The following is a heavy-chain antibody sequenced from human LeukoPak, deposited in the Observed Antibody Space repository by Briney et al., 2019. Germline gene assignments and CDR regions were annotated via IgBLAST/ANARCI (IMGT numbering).Heavy chain of an antibody. D-gene: IGHD2-15*01. CDR2: IYSGGST. CDR3: ARTCSGGSCYFGY. CDR1: GFTVSSNY. Sequence: GGSLRLPCAASGFTVSSNYMSWVRQAPGKGLEWVSVIYSGGSTYYADSVKGRSTISRGNSKNTLYLQMNSLRAEDTAVYYCARTCSGGSCYFGYWGQGTLVTVSS. V-gene: IGHV3-53*01. J-gene: IGHJ4*02.